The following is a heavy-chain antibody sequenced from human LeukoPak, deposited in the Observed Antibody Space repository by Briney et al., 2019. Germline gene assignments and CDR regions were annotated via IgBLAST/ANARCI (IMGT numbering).Heavy chain of an antibody. CDR2: ISSSSSYI. D-gene: IGHD3-22*01. Sequence: GGSLRLSCAASGFTFSSYSMNWVRQAPGKGLEWVSSISSSSSYIYYADSVKGRFTISRDNAKYSLYLQMNSLRAEDTAVYYCARDVDSKDAFDIWGQGTMVTVSS. V-gene: IGHV3-21*01. CDR3: ARDVDSKDAFDI. J-gene: IGHJ3*02. CDR1: GFTFSSYS.